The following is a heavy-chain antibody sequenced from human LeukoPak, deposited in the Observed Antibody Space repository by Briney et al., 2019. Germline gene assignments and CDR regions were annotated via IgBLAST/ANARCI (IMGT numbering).Heavy chain of an antibody. Sequence: GGSLRLSCAASGFTFSSYAMSWVRQAPGKGREWVSAISGSGGSTYYADSVKGRFTISRDNSKNTLYLQMNILRAEDTAVYYCAKGGVHFDSSGFDSWGRGTLVTVSS. V-gene: IGHV3-23*01. D-gene: IGHD3-22*01. CDR1: GFTFSSYA. CDR3: AKGGVHFDSSGFDS. J-gene: IGHJ4*02. CDR2: ISGSGGST.